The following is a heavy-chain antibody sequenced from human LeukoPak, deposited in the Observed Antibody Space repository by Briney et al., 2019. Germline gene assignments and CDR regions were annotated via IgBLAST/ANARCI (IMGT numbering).Heavy chain of an antibody. J-gene: IGHJ5*02. CDR3: AKGARGDTVTSIVGLNWFDP. Sequence: PGGSLRLSCAASGFTVSSNYMSWVCQAPGKGLEWVAVISYDGSHKYYADSVKGRFSISRDNSKNTLYLQMNSLRADDTAVYYCAKGARGDTVTSIVGLNWFDPWGQGTLVTVSS. CDR2: ISYDGSHK. V-gene: IGHV3-30*18. CDR1: GFTVSSNY. D-gene: IGHD4-17*01.